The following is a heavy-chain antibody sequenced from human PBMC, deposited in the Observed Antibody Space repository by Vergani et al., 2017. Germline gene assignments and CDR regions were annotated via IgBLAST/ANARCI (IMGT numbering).Heavy chain of an antibody. J-gene: IGHJ4*02. CDR3: ARGVSREVLLWFGELSD. CDR2: INHSGST. CDR1: GGSISSSNW. Sequence: QVQLQESGPGLVKPSQTLSLTCTVSGGSISSSNWWSWVRQPPGKGLEWIGEINHSGSTNYNPSLKSRVTISVDTSKNQFSLKLSSVTAADTAVYYCARGVSREVLLWFGELSDWGQGTLVTVSS. D-gene: IGHD3-10*01. V-gene: IGHV4-4*02.